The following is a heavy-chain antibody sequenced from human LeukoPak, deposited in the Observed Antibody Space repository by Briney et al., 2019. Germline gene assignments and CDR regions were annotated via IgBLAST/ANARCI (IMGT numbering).Heavy chain of an antibody. J-gene: IGHJ4*02. Sequence: PGGSLRLSCAASGFTFSSYALHWVRQAPGKGLEWVAVISQDGSNKNYADSVKGRFTISRGSSKNTLFLQMNSLRPEDTAVYYCARDWWLQPRSYFDCWGQGALVTVSS. CDR1: GFTFSSYA. CDR2: ISQDGSNK. CDR3: ARDWWLQPRSYFDC. V-gene: IGHV3-30-3*01. D-gene: IGHD5-24*01.